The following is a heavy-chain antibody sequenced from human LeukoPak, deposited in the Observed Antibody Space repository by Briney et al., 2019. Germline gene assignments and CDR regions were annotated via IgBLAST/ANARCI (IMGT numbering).Heavy chain of an antibody. CDR2: IYYSGST. CDR1: GGSISTFY. J-gene: IGHJ3*02. V-gene: IGHV4-59*12. CDR3: ARTSIAARRANAFDI. D-gene: IGHD6-6*01. Sequence: SETLSLTCTVSGGSISTFYWSWIRQPPGKGLEWIGYIYYSGSTNYNPSLKSRVTISVDRSKNQFSLKLSSVTAADTAVYYCARTSIAARRANAFDIWGQGTMVTVSS.